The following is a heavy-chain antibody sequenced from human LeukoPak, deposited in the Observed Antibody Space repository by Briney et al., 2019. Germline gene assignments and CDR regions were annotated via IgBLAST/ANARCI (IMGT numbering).Heavy chain of an antibody. J-gene: IGHJ6*03. V-gene: IGHV1-46*01. D-gene: IGHD2-15*01. CDR2: INPSGGST. CDR1: GYTFTGYY. Sequence: GASVKVSCKASGYTFTGYYMHWVRQAPGQGLEWMGIINPSGGSTSYAQKFQGRVTMTRDMSTSTVYMELSSLRSEDTAVYYCARGPMVAATLGYYYYMDVWGKGTTVTVSS. CDR3: ARGPMVAATLGYYYYMDV.